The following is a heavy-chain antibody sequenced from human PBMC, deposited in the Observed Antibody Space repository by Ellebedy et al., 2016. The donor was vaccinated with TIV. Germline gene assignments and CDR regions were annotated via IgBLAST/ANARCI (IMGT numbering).Heavy chain of an antibody. Sequence: GESLKISCAASGFTFSSYWMLWVRQAPGKGLVWVSRIDNDGTSTSYADSVKGRFTISRDNAKNTLFLQMNSLRAEDSAVYYCVRAWGGHYSSGYFYEREYYFDYWGQGTLVTVSS. J-gene: IGHJ4*02. D-gene: IGHD3-22*01. V-gene: IGHV3-74*01. CDR2: IDNDGTST. CDR3: VRAWGGHYSSGYFYEREYYFDY. CDR1: GFTFSSYW.